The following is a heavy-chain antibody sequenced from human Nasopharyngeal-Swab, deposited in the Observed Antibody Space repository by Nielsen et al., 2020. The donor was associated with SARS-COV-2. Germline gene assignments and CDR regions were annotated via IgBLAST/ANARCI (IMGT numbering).Heavy chain of an antibody. Sequence: WIRQPPGKGLEYVSAISSNGGSTYYADSVKGRFTISRDNSKNTLYLQMNSLRAEDTAVYYCANSVDAAMADYWGQGTLVIVSS. CDR2: ISSNGGST. J-gene: IGHJ4*02. V-gene: IGHV3-64*04. D-gene: IGHD5-18*01. CDR3: ANSVDAAMADY.